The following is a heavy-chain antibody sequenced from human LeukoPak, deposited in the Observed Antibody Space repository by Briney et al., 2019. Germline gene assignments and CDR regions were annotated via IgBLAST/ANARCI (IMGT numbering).Heavy chain of an antibody. CDR2: MYQSGST. Sequence: SETLSLTCTVSGYSISRGYYWGWIRQPPGKGLEWIGSMYQSGSTYYNPSLKSRVTISVDTSKNQFSLKLSSVTAADTAVYYCARDTPSIAARLDAFDIWGQGTMVTVSS. D-gene: IGHD6-6*01. CDR1: GYSISRGYY. CDR3: ARDTPSIAARLDAFDI. V-gene: IGHV4-38-2*02. J-gene: IGHJ3*02.